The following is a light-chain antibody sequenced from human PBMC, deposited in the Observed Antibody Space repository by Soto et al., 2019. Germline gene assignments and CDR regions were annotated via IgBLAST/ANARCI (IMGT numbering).Light chain of an antibody. CDR2: DAS. Sequence: DIQMIQSPSTLSASVGDRVTFTCRASQSISNWLAWYQQKPGKAPKLLIYDASSLESGVPSRFSGRGSGTEFTLTISSLQPDDFATYYCQQYNSYWTFGQGTKVDI. CDR1: QSISNW. CDR3: QQYNSYWT. J-gene: IGKJ1*01. V-gene: IGKV1-5*01.